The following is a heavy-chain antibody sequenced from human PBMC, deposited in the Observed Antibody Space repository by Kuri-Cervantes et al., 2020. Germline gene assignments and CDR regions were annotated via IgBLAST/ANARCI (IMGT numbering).Heavy chain of an antibody. D-gene: IGHD1-14*01. V-gene: IGHV4-59*01. CDR2: IYYSGST. Sequence: GSLRLSCTVSGGSISSYYWSWIRQPPGKGLEWIGYIYYSGSTNYNPSLKSRVTISVDTSKNQFSLKLNSVTAADTAVYYCARVNQGGFDYWGQGTLVTVSS. CDR1: GGSISSYY. J-gene: IGHJ4*02. CDR3: ARVNQGGFDY.